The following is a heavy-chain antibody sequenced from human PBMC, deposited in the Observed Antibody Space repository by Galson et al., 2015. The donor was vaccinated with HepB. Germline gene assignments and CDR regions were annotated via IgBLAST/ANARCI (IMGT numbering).Heavy chain of an antibody. CDR1: RYTFTDYD. CDR2: FSAHSGNT. D-gene: IGHD2-21*01. Sequence: SVKVSCKASRYTFTDYDISWVRQAPGQGLEWLGWFSAHSGNTKYAQKFQGRVAMTRDTSTSTAYVELRSLRSDDTAIYYRARHSLVSVDALDIWGQGTMVTVSS. V-gene: IGHV1-18*01. J-gene: IGHJ3*02. CDR3: ARHSLVSVDALDI.